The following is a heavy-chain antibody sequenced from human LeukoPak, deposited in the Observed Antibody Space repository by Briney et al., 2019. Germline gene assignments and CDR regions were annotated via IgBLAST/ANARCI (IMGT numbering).Heavy chain of an antibody. CDR3: ASSYYDFWSGLFGY. D-gene: IGHD3-3*01. CDR1: GYTFTGYY. Sequence: ASVKVSCKASGYTFTGYYMHWVRQAPGQGLEWMGWINPSGGSTSYAQKFQGRVTMTRDMSTSTVYMELSSLRSEDTAVYYCASSYYDFWSGLFGYWGQGTLVTVSS. V-gene: IGHV1-46*01. J-gene: IGHJ4*02. CDR2: INPSGGST.